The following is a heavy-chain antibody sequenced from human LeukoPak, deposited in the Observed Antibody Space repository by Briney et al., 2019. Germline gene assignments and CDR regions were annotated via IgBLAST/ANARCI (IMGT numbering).Heavy chain of an antibody. Sequence: GASVRVAFKTSGYTFSNFGINWVRQTPGQGLEWMGWISAYNGNTNYAQKLQGRVTMTTDTSRSTAYMELRSLRSDDTAVYYCARHVPKTYYYDSSGFFFDYWGQGTLVTVSS. CDR1: GYTFSNFG. CDR2: ISAYNGNT. J-gene: IGHJ4*02. CDR3: ARHVPKTYYYDSSGFFFDY. V-gene: IGHV1-18*01. D-gene: IGHD3-22*01.